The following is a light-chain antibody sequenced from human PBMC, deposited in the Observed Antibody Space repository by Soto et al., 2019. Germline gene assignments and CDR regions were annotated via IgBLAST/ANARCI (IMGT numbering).Light chain of an antibody. Sequence: EIVLTQSPGTWSLSPGERATLSCRASQSLSNNNLAWYQQKPGQAPRLLIHGVSSRATGIPDRFSGSGSETDFTLTITRVEPEDLAVYYCHHYVSSVWTFGQGTKVEL. J-gene: IGKJ1*01. CDR3: HHYVSSVWT. V-gene: IGKV3-20*01. CDR1: QSLSNNN. CDR2: GVS.